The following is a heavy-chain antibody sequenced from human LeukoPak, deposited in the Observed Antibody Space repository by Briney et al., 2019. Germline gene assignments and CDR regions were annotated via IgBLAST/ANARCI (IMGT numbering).Heavy chain of an antibody. CDR2: ITGSGDRA. J-gene: IGHJ4*01. CDR3: AKDFTTAPGTVFHFDN. D-gene: IGHD1-1*01. Sequence: GGSLRLSCAASGFTFSSYAMSWVRQAPGKGLEWVAVITGSGDRAYYADPVKGRFTVSRDNSKNTLYLQMKSLRVDDTAIYYCAKDFTTAPGTVFHFDNWGQGTLVTVSS. V-gene: IGHV3-23*01. CDR1: GFTFSSYA.